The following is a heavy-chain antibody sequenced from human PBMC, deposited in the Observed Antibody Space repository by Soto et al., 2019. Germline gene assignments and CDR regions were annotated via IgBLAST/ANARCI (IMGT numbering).Heavy chain of an antibody. CDR1: GGSISSHY. D-gene: IGHD5-18*01. CDR2: MHHSGST. CDR3: ARGGFVSEGYSHHFVN. Sequence: SETLSLTCTVSGGSISSHYWSWIRQSPGKGLEWIAYMHHSGSTNYNPSLKSRVTVSIDTSKSQVSLRLSSVTAADTAVYHCARGGFVSEGYSHHFVNWGPGLLVTV. V-gene: IGHV4-59*08. J-gene: IGHJ4*02.